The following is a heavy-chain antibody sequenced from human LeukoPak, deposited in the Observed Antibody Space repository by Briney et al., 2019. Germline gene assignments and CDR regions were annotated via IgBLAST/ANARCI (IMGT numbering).Heavy chain of an antibody. Sequence: ASVKVSCTASGGTFSSYAISWVRQAPGQGLEWMGGIIPIFGTANYAQKFQGRVTITADESTSTAYMELSSLRSEDTAVYYCARGWYRNYYYYGMDVWGQGTTVTVSS. CDR2: IIPIFGTA. CDR1: GGTFSSYA. J-gene: IGHJ6*02. CDR3: ARGWYRNYYYYGMDV. D-gene: IGHD6-13*01. V-gene: IGHV1-69*13.